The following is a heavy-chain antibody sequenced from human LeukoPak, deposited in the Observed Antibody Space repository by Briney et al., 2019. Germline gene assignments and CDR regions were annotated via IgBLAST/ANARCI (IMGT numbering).Heavy chain of an antibody. D-gene: IGHD3-22*01. CDR2: ISYDGSKK. V-gene: IGHV3-30*18. CDR1: GLTLSSYC. J-gene: IGHJ4*02. CDR3: AKGAYYYDK. Sequence: GGSLSLSCALSGLTLSSYCMQWVRQAPGKGVEWVAVISYDGSKKYYADTVKGRFTISRDNSKNTLYLQMNSLRDEDTGVYYCAKGAYYYDKWGQGTLVTVST.